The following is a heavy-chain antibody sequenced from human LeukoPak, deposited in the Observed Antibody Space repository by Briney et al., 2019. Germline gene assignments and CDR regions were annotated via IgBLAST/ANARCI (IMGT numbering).Heavy chain of an antibody. D-gene: IGHD2-2*01. CDR1: GGSFSGYY. V-gene: IGHV4-34*01. CDR3: ARREVPAASDAFDI. J-gene: IGHJ3*02. CDR2: INHSGST. Sequence: SETLPLTCAVYGGSFSGYYWSWIRQPPGKGLEWIGEINHSGSTNYNPSLKSRVTISVDTSKNQFSLKLSSVTAADTAVYYCARREVPAASDAFDIWGQGTMVTVSS.